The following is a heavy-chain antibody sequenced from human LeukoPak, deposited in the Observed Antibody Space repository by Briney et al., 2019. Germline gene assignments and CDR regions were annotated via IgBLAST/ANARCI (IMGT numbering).Heavy chain of an antibody. CDR1: GGSISSGDYY. J-gene: IGHJ4*02. Sequence: TLSLTCTVSGGSISSGDYYWSWIRQPPGKGLEWIGYIYYSGSTYYNPSLKSRVTISVDTSKNQFSLKLSSVTAADTAVYYCARVVAGYCSGGSCYLFDYWGQGTLVTVSS. CDR3: ARVVAGYCSGGSCYLFDY. D-gene: IGHD2-15*01. CDR2: IYYSGST. V-gene: IGHV4-30-4*01.